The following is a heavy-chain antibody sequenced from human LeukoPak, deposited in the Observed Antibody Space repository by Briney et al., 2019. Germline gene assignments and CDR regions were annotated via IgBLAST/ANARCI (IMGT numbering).Heavy chain of an antibody. V-gene: IGHV3-23*01. D-gene: IGHD6-19*01. J-gene: IGHJ4*02. CDR3: SGGGSGWYSNY. Sequence: GGSLRLSCAASGFTFSSYAMSWVRQAPGKGLEWVSAISGSGGSTYYADSVKGRFTISRDNSKNTLYLQMNNLRAEDTAVYYCSGGGSGWYSNYWGQGTLVIVSS. CDR2: ISGSGGST. CDR1: GFTFSSYA.